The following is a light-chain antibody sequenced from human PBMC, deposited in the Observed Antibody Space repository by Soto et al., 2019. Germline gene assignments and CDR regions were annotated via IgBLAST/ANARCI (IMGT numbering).Light chain of an antibody. CDR1: QNINNY. J-gene: IGKJ1*01. CDR3: QQYNSWT. V-gene: IGKV1-5*01. CDR2: DAS. Sequence: DIQITQSPSSLSASVGDRVTITCQASQNINNYLNWYQQKPGKAPKLLIYDASSLESGVPSRFSGSGSGTEFTLTISSLQPDDFATYYCQQYNSWTFGQGTKVDIK.